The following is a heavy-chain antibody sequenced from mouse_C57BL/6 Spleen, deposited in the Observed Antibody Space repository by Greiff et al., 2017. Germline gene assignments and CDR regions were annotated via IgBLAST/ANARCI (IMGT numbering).Heavy chain of an antibody. CDR1: GFSLTSYG. CDR2: IWSGGST. J-gene: IGHJ4*01. CDR3: ARNYPAYFSKSAMDY. V-gene: IGHV2-2*01. D-gene: IGHD2-5*01. Sequence: QVQLKESGPGLVQPSQSLSITCTVSGFSLTSYGVHWVRQSPGKGLEWLGVIWSGGSTDYNAAFISRLSISKDNSKSQVFFKMNSLQADDTAIYYCARNYPAYFSKSAMDYWGQGTSVTVSS.